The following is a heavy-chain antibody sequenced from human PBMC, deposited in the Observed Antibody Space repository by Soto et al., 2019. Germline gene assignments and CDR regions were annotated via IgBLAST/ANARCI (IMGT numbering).Heavy chain of an antibody. CDR1: GYTFTRHG. J-gene: IGHJ5*02. CDR3: ARGGTSRGNWFDP. V-gene: IGHV1-18*04. Sequence: QVELLQSGPEVTKPGASVKVSCKASGYTFTRHGINWVRQAPGQGLEWMGWINSYNAQTRNAEKFQGRISMTLDTSMDTAYMELKSLTSDDTAVYYCARGGTSRGNWFDPWGQGTLVTVSS. CDR2: INSYNAQT. D-gene: IGHD1-1*01.